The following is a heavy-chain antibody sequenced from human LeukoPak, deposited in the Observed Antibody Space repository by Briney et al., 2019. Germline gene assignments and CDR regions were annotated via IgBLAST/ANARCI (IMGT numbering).Heavy chain of an antibody. CDR1: GGSISSSGYY. Sequence: SETLSLTCTVSGGSISSSGYYWGWIRQTPGKGLEWIGNVYYSGSIYYNPSLKSRVTISGDTSKNQFSLKLSSVTAADTAIYYCAREIPYSGSFEYWGQGILVTVSS. V-gene: IGHV4-39*07. CDR2: VYYSGSI. J-gene: IGHJ4*02. CDR3: AREIPYSGSFEY. D-gene: IGHD1-26*01.